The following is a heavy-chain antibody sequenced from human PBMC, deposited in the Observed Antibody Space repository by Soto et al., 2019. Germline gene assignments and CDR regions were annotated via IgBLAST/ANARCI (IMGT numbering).Heavy chain of an antibody. Sequence: QVQLVESGGGVVQPGRSLRLSCAASGFTFSSYGMYWVRQAPGKGLEWVARISYDGSDQFYGDSVKGRFTISRDNSKNTLYLQMISLRSEDTAVYYCAKDTGADYWGQGTVVTVSA. V-gene: IGHV3-30*18. CDR1: GFTFSSYG. J-gene: IGHJ4*02. CDR3: AKDTGADY. D-gene: IGHD3-10*01. CDR2: ISYDGSDQ.